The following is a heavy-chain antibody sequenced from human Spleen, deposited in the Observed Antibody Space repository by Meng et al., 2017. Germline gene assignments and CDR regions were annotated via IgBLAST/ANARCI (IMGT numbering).Heavy chain of an antibody. CDR1: VGPISSSSYY. V-gene: IGHV4-39*07. J-gene: IGHJ3*02. D-gene: IGHD3-22*01. CDR3: ARGLYYYDSSGSYDAFDI. Sequence: CTVLVGPISSSSYYWGWIRQPPGKGLEWIGSIYYSGSTYYNPSLKSRVTISEDTSKNQFSLKLTSVTAADTAVYYCARGLYYYDSSGSYDAFDIWGQGTMVTVSS. CDR2: IYYSGST.